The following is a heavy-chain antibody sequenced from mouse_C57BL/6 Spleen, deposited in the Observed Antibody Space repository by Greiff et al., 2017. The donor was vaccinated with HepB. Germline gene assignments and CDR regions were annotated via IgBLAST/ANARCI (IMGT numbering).Heavy chain of an antibody. CDR1: GYTFTSYW. CDR3: ARGGNDGLDY. J-gene: IGHJ2*01. Sequence: VQLQQPGAELVMPGASVKLSCKASGYTFTSYWMQWVKQRPGQGLEWIGEIDPSDSYTNYNQKFKGKATLTVDTSSSTAYMQLSSLTSEDSAVYYCARGGNDGLDYWGQGTTLTVSS. CDR2: IDPSDSYT. D-gene: IGHD1-2*01. V-gene: IGHV1-50*01.